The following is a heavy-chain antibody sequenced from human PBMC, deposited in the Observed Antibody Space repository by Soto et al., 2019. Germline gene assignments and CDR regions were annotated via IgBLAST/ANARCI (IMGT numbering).Heavy chain of an antibody. CDR2: IYYSGST. D-gene: IGHD4-17*01. J-gene: IGHJ4*02. CDR3: ARGYGDYVLDY. Sequence: QVQLQESGPGLVKPSETLSLTCTVSGGSISSYYWSCIRQPPGKGLEWIGYIYYSGSTNYNPSLKSRVTISVDTSKNQFSRKLSSVTAADTAVYYCARGYGDYVLDYWGQGTLVTVSS. V-gene: IGHV4-59*01. CDR1: GGSISSYY.